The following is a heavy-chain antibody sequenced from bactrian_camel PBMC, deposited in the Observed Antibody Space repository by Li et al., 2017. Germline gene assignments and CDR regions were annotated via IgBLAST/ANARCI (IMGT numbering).Heavy chain of an antibody. Sequence: EVQLVESGGGLVQPGGSLSLSCTASGFTFSDYDLTWVRQAPGKGLEWVSAINNAGTTTYYADSLGDRFTISRDNAKNTLYLQLNSLKTEDTAMYYCAKARSSDTWGIFDYWGQGTQVTVS. D-gene: IGHD5*01. CDR1: GFTFSDYD. V-gene: IGHV3S40*01. CDR2: INNAGTTT. CDR3: AKARSSDTWGIFDY. J-gene: IGHJ4*01.